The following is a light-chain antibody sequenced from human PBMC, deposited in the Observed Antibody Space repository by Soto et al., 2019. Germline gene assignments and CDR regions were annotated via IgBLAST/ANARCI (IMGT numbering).Light chain of an antibody. Sequence: LTQPASVSGAPGQSITISCTGTNSDVNYVSWHQQHPGKAPKLMIYEVINRSSGVSTRFSGSKSGNTASLTISGLQAEDEAHYYCSSSTSSNTFVFGTGTKVTVL. J-gene: IGLJ1*01. V-gene: IGLV2-14*01. CDR1: NSDVNY. CDR3: SSSTSSNTFV. CDR2: EVI.